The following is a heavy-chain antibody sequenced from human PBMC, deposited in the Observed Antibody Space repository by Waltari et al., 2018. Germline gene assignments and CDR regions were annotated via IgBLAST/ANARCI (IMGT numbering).Heavy chain of an antibody. CDR1: GYTFTDYY. V-gene: IGHV1-69-2*01. D-gene: IGHD3-3*01. J-gene: IGHJ4*02. CDR2: VDPEDGET. Sequence: EVQLVLSGAEEKQPGATVKISCKVSGYTFTDYYMHWGPQHPGKGLEWMGLVDPEDGETIYAEKFQGRVTITAETPTDTAYMELSSLRSEDTAVYYCATDTIFGVVIIRLKIWGQGTLVTVSS. CDR3: ATDTIFGVVIIRLKI.